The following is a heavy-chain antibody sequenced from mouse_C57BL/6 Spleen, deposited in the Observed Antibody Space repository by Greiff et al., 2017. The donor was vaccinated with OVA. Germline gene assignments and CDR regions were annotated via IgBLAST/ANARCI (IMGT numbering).Heavy chain of an antibody. CDR1: GFSLTSYG. CDR2: IWSGGST. V-gene: IGHV2-2*01. CDR3: ARDYGSRPYYFDY. D-gene: IGHD1-1*01. J-gene: IGHJ2*01. Sequence: VKLMESGPGLVQPSQSLSITCTVSGFSLTSYGVHWVRQSPGKGLEWLGVIWSGGSTDYNAAFISRLSISKDNSKSQVFFKMNSLQADDTAIYYCARDYGSRPYYFDYWGQGTTLTVSS.